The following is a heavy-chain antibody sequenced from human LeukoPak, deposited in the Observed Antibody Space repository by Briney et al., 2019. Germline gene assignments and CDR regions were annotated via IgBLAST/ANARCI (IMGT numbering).Heavy chain of an antibody. CDR2: IYYSGST. D-gene: IGHD6-13*01. CDR1: GGSISSSSYY. Sequence: SETLSLTCTVSGGSISSSSYYWGWIRQPPGKGLEWIGYIYYSGSTNYNPSLKSRVTISVDTSKNQFSLKLSSVTAADTAVYYCARRQSIAAAVYWYFDLWGRGTLVTVSS. V-gene: IGHV4-61*05. CDR3: ARRQSIAAAVYWYFDL. J-gene: IGHJ2*01.